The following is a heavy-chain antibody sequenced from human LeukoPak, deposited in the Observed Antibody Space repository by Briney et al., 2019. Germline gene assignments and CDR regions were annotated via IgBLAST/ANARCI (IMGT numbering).Heavy chain of an antibody. Sequence: SETLSLTCTVSGGSISSGSYYWSWIRQPAGRGLEWIGRIYTSGSTNYNPSLKSRVTISVDTSKNQFSLKLSSVTAADTAVYYCAREAIVVVPAAHYYMDVWGKGTTVTVSS. CDR1: GGSISSGSYY. CDR3: AREAIVVVPAAHYYMDV. V-gene: IGHV4-61*02. D-gene: IGHD2-2*01. J-gene: IGHJ6*03. CDR2: IYTSGST.